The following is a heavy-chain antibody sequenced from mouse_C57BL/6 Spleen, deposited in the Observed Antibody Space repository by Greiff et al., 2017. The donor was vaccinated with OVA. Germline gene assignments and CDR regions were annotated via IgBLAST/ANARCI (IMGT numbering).Heavy chain of an antibody. CDR3: SRGRLNYYFDY. CDR1: GFTFSDYG. CDR2: ISSGSSTI. J-gene: IGHJ2*01. D-gene: IGHD1-1*01. V-gene: IGHV5-17*01. Sequence: EVHLVESGGGLVKPGGSLKLSCAASGFTFSDYGMHWVRQAPEKGLEWVAYISSGSSTIYYADTVKGRFTISRDNAKNTLFLQMTSLRSEDTAMYYWSRGRLNYYFDYWGQGTTLTVSS.